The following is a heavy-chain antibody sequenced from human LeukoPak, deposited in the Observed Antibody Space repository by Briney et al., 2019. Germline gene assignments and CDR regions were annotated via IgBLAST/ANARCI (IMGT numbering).Heavy chain of an antibody. CDR1: GFTFSSYG. CDR2: IRYDGSNK. Sequence: PGGTLRLSCAASGFTFSSYGMHWVRQAPGKGLEWVAFIRYDGSNKYYADSVKGRFTISRDNSKNTLYLQMNSLRAEDTAIYYCAKVEFWAYYYMGVWGKGTTVIVSS. V-gene: IGHV3-30*02. D-gene: IGHD7-27*01. CDR3: AKVEFWAYYYMGV. J-gene: IGHJ6*03.